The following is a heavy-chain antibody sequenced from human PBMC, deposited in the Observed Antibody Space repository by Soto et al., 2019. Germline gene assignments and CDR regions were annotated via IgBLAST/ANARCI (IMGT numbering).Heavy chain of an antibody. CDR2: ISPYTGNT. Sequence: ASVKVSCKASGYTFTGYYMHWVRQAPGQGLEWLGWISPYTGNTYYATKVQGRLTLTTDTSTSTAFMDLGSLTSADTAVYYCAMVDLYVTPTPQDVRGQGTTVTVSS. J-gene: IGHJ6*02. V-gene: IGHV1-18*04. CDR3: AMVDLYVTPTPQDV. D-gene: IGHD3-16*01. CDR1: GYTFTGYY.